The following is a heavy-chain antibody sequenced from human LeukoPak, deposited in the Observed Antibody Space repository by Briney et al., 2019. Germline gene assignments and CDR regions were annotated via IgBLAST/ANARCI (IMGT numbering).Heavy chain of an antibody. CDR2: LSSSSTTT. D-gene: IGHD2-2*01. Sequence: GGSLRLSCAASGFTFSAYSFNWVRQAPGKVLEWLSYLSSSSTTTHYADSVKGRFTISRDDAKNSLYLQTNSLRVEDTAVYYCARAYSGGGIVVVPAANWGQGTLVTVSS. V-gene: IGHV3-48*04. CDR3: ARAYSGGGIVVVPAAN. CDR1: GFTFSAYS. J-gene: IGHJ4*02.